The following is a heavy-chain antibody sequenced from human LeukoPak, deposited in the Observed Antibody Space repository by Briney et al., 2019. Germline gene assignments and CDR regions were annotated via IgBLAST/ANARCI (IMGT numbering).Heavy chain of an antibody. V-gene: IGHV4-30-4*08. CDR2: IYYSGST. D-gene: IGHD3-10*01. CDR3: ACEVRPWNWFDP. CDR1: GGSISSSSYY. Sequence: SETLSLTCTVSGGSISSSSYYWGWIRQPPGKGLEWIGYIYYSGSTYYNPSLKSRVTISVDTSKNQFSLKLSSVTAADTAVYYCACEVRPWNWFDPWGQGTLVTVSS. J-gene: IGHJ5*02.